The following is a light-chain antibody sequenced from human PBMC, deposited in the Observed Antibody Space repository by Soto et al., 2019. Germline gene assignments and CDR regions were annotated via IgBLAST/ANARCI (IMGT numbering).Light chain of an antibody. V-gene: IGKV1-33*01. J-gene: IGKJ5*01. CDR3: QQYDNLPPFT. Sequence: DIQMTQSPSSLSASVGDRFTITCHASQDINNFLNWYQQKPGKAPKLLIYDASNLETGVPSRFSGSGSGTDFTFTISSLQPEDIATYYCQQYDNLPPFTFGQGTRLEI. CDR1: QDINNF. CDR2: DAS.